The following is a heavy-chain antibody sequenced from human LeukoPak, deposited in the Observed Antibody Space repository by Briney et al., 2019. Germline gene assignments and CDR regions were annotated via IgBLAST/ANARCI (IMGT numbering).Heavy chain of an antibody. J-gene: IGHJ6*03. CDR3: ARVRDGYKPPKLSSYYYMDV. CDR2: IKQDGSEK. V-gene: IGHV3-7*01. Sequence: GGSLRLSCAASGFIIISYRMSWVRQAPGKGLEWVANIKQDGSEKYYVDSVKGRFTISRDNAKNSLYLQMSSLRAEDTAVYYCARVRDGYKPPKLSSYYYMDVWGKGTTVTISS. CDR1: GFIIISYR. D-gene: IGHD5-24*01.